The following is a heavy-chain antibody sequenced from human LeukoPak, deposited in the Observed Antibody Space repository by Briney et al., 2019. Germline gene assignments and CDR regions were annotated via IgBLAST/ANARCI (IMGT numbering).Heavy chain of an antibody. D-gene: IGHD6-13*01. V-gene: IGHV1-2*02. CDR3: ARERGGMAWGLRAFDI. J-gene: IGHJ3*02. CDR2: INPNSGGT. Sequence: SVKVSCKASGYTFAAYYILGVRPAPGQGVEWMGWINPNSGGTNYAQKYQGRVTMSRDTTISTAYIELSRLRSDDTAVYYWARERGGMAWGLRAFDIWGQGTMVTVSS. CDR1: GYTFAAYY.